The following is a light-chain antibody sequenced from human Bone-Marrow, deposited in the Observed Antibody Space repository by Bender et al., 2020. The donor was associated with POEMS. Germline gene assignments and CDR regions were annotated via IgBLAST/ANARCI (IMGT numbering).Light chain of an antibody. CDR1: SASVSTSHH. Sequence: QTVVTQEPSFSVSPGGTVTLTCALTSASVSTSHHPSWYQQTPGQTPRTLIYNTNIRSSGVSDRFSGSILGNKAALTITGAQADDEADYYCMLYLGSGTSIFGGGTKLTVL. V-gene: IGLV8-61*01. CDR2: NTN. CDR3: MLYLGSGTSI. J-gene: IGLJ2*01.